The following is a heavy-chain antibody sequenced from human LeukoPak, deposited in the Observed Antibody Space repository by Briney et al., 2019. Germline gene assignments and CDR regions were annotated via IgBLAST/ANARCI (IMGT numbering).Heavy chain of an antibody. Sequence: GGSLRLSCAASGFTFSTYAMSWVRQAPGKGLEWVSAISGDGGTIYYADSVKGRFTISRDNSKNTLYLQMNSLRAEDTAVYYCAKASSGYYYDHWGQGTLVTVSS. CDR1: GFTFSTYA. CDR2: ISGDGGTI. V-gene: IGHV3-23*01. CDR3: AKASSGYYYDH. D-gene: IGHD3-22*01. J-gene: IGHJ5*02.